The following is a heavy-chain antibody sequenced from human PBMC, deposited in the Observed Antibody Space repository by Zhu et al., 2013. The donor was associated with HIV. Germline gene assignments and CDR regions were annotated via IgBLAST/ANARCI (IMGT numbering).Heavy chain of an antibody. CDR3: ARGADSGFGFPKF. CDR1: GYTFTGYY. D-gene: IGHD6-19*01. Sequence: VQLVQSGAEVKKPGASVKVSCTASGYTFTGYYIHWVRQAPGQGPEWMGWVNPGTGVTHSAPKFKARVTMTRDTSINTAYMELSSLRSDDAAVYFCARGADSGFGFPKFWGPGTLITVSS. J-gene: IGHJ4*02. CDR2: VNPGTGVT. V-gene: IGHV1-2*02.